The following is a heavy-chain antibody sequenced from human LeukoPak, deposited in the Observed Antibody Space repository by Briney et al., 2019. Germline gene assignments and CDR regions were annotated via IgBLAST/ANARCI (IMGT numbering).Heavy chain of an antibody. J-gene: IGHJ3*02. V-gene: IGHV1-69*10. CDR3: ARDNAGKAFDI. Sequence: SVKVSCKASGDTFSTSAISWVRQAPGQGLEWMGRIIPFLGLPTYAQRFQGRITITADKSTSTAYLELSSLRSDDTAVFFCARDNAGKAFDIWGQGTMVSVSS. CDR2: IIPFLGLP. CDR1: GDTFSTSA. D-gene: IGHD3-10*01.